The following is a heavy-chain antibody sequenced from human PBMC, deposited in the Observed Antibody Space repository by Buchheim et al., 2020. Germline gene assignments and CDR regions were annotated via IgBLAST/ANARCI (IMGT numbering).Heavy chain of an antibody. CDR3: TTELGYCSGGSCYPYYYGMDV. J-gene: IGHJ6*02. CDR1: GFTFSNAW. CDR2: IKSKTDGGTT. Sequence: EVQLVESGGGLVKPGGSLRLSCAASGFTFSNAWMSWVRQAPGKGLEWVGRIKSKTDGGTTDYAAPVKGRFTIPRDDSKNKVYLQMNSLKTEDTAVYYCTTELGYCSGGSCYPYYYGMDVWGQGTT. D-gene: IGHD2-15*01. V-gene: IGHV3-15*01.